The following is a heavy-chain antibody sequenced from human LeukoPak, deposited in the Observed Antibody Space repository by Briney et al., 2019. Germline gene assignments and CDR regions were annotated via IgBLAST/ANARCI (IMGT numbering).Heavy chain of an antibody. D-gene: IGHD1-14*01. J-gene: IGHJ4*02. CDR3: ARGVEPLAANTLAY. CDR1: GFTVITND. V-gene: IGHV3-53*01. Sequence: GGSLRLSCAASGFTVITNDMTWVRQAPGKGLEWVSVLYSDGNTKYGDSVQGRFTIYRDNSKNTLYLEMNSLSPDDTAVYYCARGVEPLAANTLAYWGQGTLVTVSS. CDR2: LYSDGNT.